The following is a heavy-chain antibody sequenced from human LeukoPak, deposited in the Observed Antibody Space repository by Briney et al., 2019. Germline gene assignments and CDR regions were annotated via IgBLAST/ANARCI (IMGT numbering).Heavy chain of an antibody. CDR2: IFPGDSDT. V-gene: IGHV5-51*06. CDR1: GYSFTSYW. D-gene: IGHD3-22*01. Sequence: GESLDISCKGSGYSFTSYWIGWVRQMPGKGLEWMGIIFPGDSDTRYSPSFQGQVTISADKSISTAYLQWSSPKASDTAMYYCARRGYYYDSSAYRYFFDYWGQGTLVTVSS. J-gene: IGHJ4*02. CDR3: ARRGYYYDSSAYRYFFDY.